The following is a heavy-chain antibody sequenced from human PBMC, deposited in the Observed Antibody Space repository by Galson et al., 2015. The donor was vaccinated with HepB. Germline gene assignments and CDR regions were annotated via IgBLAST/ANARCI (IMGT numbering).Heavy chain of an antibody. CDR3: ARGTTIFGVVTGFDY. CDR2: INSDGSSA. Sequence: SLRLSCAASGFTFSSYWMHWVRQAPGKGLVWVSRINSDGSSASYADSVKGRFTISRDNAKNTLYLQMNSLRAEDTAVYYCARGTTIFGVVTGFDYWGQGTLVTVSS. CDR1: GFTFSSYW. J-gene: IGHJ4*02. D-gene: IGHD3-3*01. V-gene: IGHV3-74*01.